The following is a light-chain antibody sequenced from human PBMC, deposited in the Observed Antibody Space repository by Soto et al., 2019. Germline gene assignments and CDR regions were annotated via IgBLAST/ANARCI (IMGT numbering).Light chain of an antibody. J-gene: IGLJ2*01. CDR3: SSYTSSSTPVV. Sequence: ALTQPASVSGSPGQSITISCTGSGSDVGAYNYVSWYQQHPDKAPKLLIFEVTNRPSGVSDRFSGSKSGNTASLTISSLQAEDEADYYCSSYTSSSTPVVFGGGTKLTVL. CDR2: EVT. CDR1: GSDVGAYNY. V-gene: IGLV2-14*01.